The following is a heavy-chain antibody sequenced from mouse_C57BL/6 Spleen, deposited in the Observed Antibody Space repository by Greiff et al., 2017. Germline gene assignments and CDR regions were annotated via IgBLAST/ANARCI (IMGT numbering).Heavy chain of an antibody. D-gene: IGHD1-1*01. V-gene: IGHV1-81*01. CDR2: IYPRSGNT. CDR1: GYTFTSYG. Sequence: VKLQESGAELARPGASVKLSCKASGYTFTSYGISWVKQRTGQGLEWIGEIYPRSGNTYYNEKFKGKATLTADKSSSTAYMELRSLTSEDSAVYFCARRGITTKWYFDVWGTGTTVTVSS. J-gene: IGHJ1*03. CDR3: ARRGITTKWYFDV.